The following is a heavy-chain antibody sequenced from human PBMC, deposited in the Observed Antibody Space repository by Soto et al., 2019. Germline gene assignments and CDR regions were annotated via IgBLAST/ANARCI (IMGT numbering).Heavy chain of an antibody. Sequence: QLQLQESGPGLVKPSETLSLTCTVSSASISSTNYTWGWIRQPPGKGLEWIGNIYYSGSTYYNPSLNIRVHVSVDTTKNQFSLKVTSVTAADTAVYYCARLHGYCISSSCHGHYAMDVWGQGTTVTVSS. CDR2: IYYSGST. D-gene: IGHD2-2*01. CDR3: ARLHGYCISSSCHGHYAMDV. J-gene: IGHJ6*02. V-gene: IGHV4-39*01. CDR1: SASISSTNYT.